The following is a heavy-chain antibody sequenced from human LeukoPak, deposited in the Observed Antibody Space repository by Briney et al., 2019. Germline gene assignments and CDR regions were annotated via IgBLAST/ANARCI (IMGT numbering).Heavy chain of an antibody. CDR1: GFTFSSYG. CDR2: IKSDGITT. J-gene: IGHJ4*02. CDR3: ARGATYAYYFDF. V-gene: IGHV3-74*01. Sequence: PGGSLRLSCAASGFTFSSYGMHWVRQAPGKGLVWVSRIKSDGITTNYADFVRGRFTISRDNAKNTLYLQINSLRAEDTAVYYCARGATYAYYFDFWGQGSLVTVSS. D-gene: IGHD1-26*01.